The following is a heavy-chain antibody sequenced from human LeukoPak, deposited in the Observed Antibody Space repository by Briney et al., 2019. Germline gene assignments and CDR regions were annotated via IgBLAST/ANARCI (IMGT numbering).Heavy chain of an antibody. D-gene: IGHD6-19*01. J-gene: IGHJ4*02. Sequence: PSETLSLTCTVSGGSISSGSYYWSWIRQPAGKGLEWIGRIYTSGSTNYNPSLKSRVTMSVDTSKNQFSLKLSSVTAADTAVYYCARGHGWPDFFDYWGQGTLVTVSS. CDR2: IYTSGST. CDR1: GGSISSGSYY. CDR3: ARGHGWPDFFDY. V-gene: IGHV4-61*02.